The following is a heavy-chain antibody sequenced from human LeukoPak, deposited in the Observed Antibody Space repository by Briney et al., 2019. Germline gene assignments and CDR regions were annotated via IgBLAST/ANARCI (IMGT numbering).Heavy chain of an antibody. CDR2: ISGDGGDT. J-gene: IGHJ4*02. CDR1: GFTFSIYA. V-gene: IGHV3-23*01. CDR3: GKSGSRVWDYFEY. Sequence: GGSLRLSCAASGFTFSIYAMNWVRQAPGKGLEWVSTISGDGGDTHYADSVRGRFTISRANSKNTLFMQMNSLRAEDTAVYYCGKSGSRVWDYFEYWGQGTLVTASS. D-gene: IGHD6-19*01.